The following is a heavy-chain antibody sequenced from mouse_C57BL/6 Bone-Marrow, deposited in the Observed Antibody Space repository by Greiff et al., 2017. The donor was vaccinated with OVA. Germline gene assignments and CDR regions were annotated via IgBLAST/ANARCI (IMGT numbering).Heavy chain of an antibody. V-gene: IGHV1-54*01. CDR2: LNPGSGGT. CDR3: AIGYSNYYYAMDY. D-gene: IGHD2-5*01. Sequence: QVQLQQSGAELVRPGTSVKVSCKASGYAFTNYLIEWVKQRPGQGLEWIGVLNPGSGGTNYNEKFKGKATLTADKSSSTAYMQLSSLTSEDSAVYYCAIGYSNYYYAMDYWGQGTSVTVSS. CDR1: GYAFTNYL. J-gene: IGHJ4*01.